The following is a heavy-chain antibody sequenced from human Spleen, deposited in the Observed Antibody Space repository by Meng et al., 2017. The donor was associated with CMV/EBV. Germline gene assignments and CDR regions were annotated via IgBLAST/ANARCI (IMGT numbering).Heavy chain of an antibody. Sequence: GESLKISCAVSGFTFSSHSMNWVRQAPGKGLEWVAVVSYDGSNKYFADSVKGRFTISRDNSKNTLYLQMKSLRVEDTAVYYCARDQGGANSPYYYYCVDVWGQGTTVTVSS. J-gene: IGHJ6*02. CDR1: GFTFSSHS. CDR2: VSYDGSNK. V-gene: IGHV3-30*03. CDR3: ARDQGGANSPYYYYCVDV. D-gene: IGHD3-16*01.